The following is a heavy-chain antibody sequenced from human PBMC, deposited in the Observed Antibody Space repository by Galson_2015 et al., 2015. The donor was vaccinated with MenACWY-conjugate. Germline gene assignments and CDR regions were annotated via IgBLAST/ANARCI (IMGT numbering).Heavy chain of an antibody. J-gene: IGHJ6*02. D-gene: IGHD1-26*01. CDR3: ARHPPGGRGMDV. CDR1: YW. Sequence: YWIAWVRQVPGKGLEWVGLISPIDSKTRYSPAFEGRVTISADNSITTAYLQWNSLQASDTAMYYCARHPPGGRGMDVWGQGTTVTVSS. V-gene: IGHV5-51*01. CDR2: ISPIDSKT.